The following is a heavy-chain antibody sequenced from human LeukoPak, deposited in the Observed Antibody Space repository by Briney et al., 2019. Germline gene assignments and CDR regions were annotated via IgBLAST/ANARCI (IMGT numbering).Heavy chain of an antibody. D-gene: IGHD6-19*01. J-gene: IGHJ5*02. V-gene: IGHV1-69*04. Sequence: ASVKVSCKASGGTFSSYAISWVRQAPGQGLEWMGRIIPILGIANYAQKFQGRVTITADKSTSTAYMELSSLRSEDTAVYYCARDPIAVAGTRWFDPWGQGTLVTVSS. CDR3: ARDPIAVAGTRWFDP. CDR2: IIPILGIA. CDR1: GGTFSSYA.